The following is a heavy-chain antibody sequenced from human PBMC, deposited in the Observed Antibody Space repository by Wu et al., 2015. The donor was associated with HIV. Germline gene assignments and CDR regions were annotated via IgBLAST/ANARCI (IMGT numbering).Heavy chain of an antibody. CDR1: GYTFISYD. Sequence: QVQLVQSGAEVKKPGASVKVSCKASGYTFISYDISWVRQVPGQGLEWMGWISSHNTNTYYAQKFQGRVTMTTDTSTSTAYMELRSLRSDDTALYYCARQSRDYYDSGGRGAFDIWGQGTMVTVSS. CDR3: ARQSRDYYDSGGRGAFDI. J-gene: IGHJ3*02. CDR2: ISSHNTNT. D-gene: IGHD3-22*01. V-gene: IGHV1-18*01.